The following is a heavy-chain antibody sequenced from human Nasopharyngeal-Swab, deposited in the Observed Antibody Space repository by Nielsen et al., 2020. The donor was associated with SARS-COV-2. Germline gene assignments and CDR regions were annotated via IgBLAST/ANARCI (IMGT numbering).Heavy chain of an antibody. D-gene: IGHD7-27*01. CDR2: ISAASVNT. J-gene: IGHJ4*02. CDR3: AKQSANWGSYFDY. Sequence: GESLKISCAASEFTFSSYAMSWVRQAPGKGLEWVSAISAASVNTRYANSVKGRFTISRDNSKNTLYLQMNTLRAEDTAIYYCAKQSANWGSYFDYWGQGTLVTVSS. CDR1: EFTFSSYA. V-gene: IGHV3-23*01.